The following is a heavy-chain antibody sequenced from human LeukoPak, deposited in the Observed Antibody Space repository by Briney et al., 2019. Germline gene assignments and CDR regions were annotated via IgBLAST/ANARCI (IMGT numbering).Heavy chain of an antibody. CDR2: ISYDGSNK. CDR3: AREEYDFWSGYHRFDY. D-gene: IGHD3-3*01. CDR1: GFTFSSYA. Sequence: GGSLRLSCAASGFTFSSYALHWVRQAPGKGLEWVAIISYDGSNKYYADSVKGRFTISRDNSKNTLYLQMNSLRAEDTAVYYCAREEYDFWSGYHRFDYWGQGTLVTVSS. J-gene: IGHJ4*02. V-gene: IGHV3-30-3*01.